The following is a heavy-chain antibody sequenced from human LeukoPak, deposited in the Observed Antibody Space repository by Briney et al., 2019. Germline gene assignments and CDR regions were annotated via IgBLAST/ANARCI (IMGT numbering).Heavy chain of an antibody. J-gene: IGHJ5*02. D-gene: IGHD3-3*01. CDR2: IYYSGST. CDR1: GGSISSSSYY. Sequence: PSETLSLTCTVSGGSISSSSYYWGRIRQPPGKGLEWIGSIYYSGSTYYNPSLKSRVTISVDTSKNQFSLKLSSVTAADTAVYYCARQIRYDFWSGYSEWVLNWFDPWGQGTLVTVS. CDR3: ARQIRYDFWSGYSEWVLNWFDP. V-gene: IGHV4-39*01.